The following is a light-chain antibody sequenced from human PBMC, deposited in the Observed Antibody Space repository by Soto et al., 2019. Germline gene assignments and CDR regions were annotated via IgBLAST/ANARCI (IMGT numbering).Light chain of an antibody. CDR3: QQYYITPWT. Sequence: DIVMTQSPDSLAVSLGERATINCKSSQSVLYSSNNKNYLAWYQLKPGQPPKLLIYWASTRESGVPDRLSGSGSGTDFTLTISSLQAEDVAVYYCQQYYITPWTFGQGTKVEIK. J-gene: IGKJ1*01. V-gene: IGKV4-1*01. CDR1: QSVLYSSNNKNY. CDR2: WAS.